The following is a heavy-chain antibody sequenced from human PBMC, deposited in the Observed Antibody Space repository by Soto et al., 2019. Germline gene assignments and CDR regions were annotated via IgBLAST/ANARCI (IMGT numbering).Heavy chain of an antibody. D-gene: IGHD5-12*01. CDR2: ISAYNGNT. J-gene: IGHJ3*02. CDR3: AREWGGVSRLRFGVDAFDI. CDR1: GYTFTSYG. V-gene: IGHV1-18*01. Sequence: QVQLVQSGAEVKKPGASVKVSCKASGYTFTSYGISWVRQAPGQGLEWMGWISAYNGNTNYAQKLQGRVTMTTDTSTSTGYMELRSLRSDDTAVYYCAREWGGVSRLRFGVDAFDIWGQGTMVTVSS.